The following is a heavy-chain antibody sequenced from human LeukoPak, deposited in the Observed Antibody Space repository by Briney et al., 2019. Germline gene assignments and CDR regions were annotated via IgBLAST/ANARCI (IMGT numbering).Heavy chain of an antibody. CDR2: IIPIFGIA. CDR3: ARPPNYTTHRDY. V-gene: IGHV1-69*04. J-gene: IGHJ4*02. D-gene: IGHD1-26*01. CDR1: GGTFSSYA. Sequence: GASVKVSCKASGGTFSSYAISWVRQAPGQGLEWMGRIIPIFGIANYAQKFQGRVTITADKSTSTAYMELSSLRSEDTAVYYCARPPNYTTHRDYWGQGTLVTVSS.